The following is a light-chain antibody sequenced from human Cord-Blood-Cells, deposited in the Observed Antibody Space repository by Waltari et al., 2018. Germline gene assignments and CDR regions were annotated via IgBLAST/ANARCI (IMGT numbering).Light chain of an antibody. CDR3: QQLNSYPPT. J-gene: IGKJ4*01. V-gene: IGKV1-9*01. Sequence: IQLTQSPSSLSASVGDRVTITCRASQGISSYLAWYQQKPGKAPKLLIYAASTLQGGVPSRFSGSGSGTDFTLTISSLQPEDFATYYCQQLNSYPPTFGGGTKVEIK. CDR2: AAS. CDR1: QGISSY.